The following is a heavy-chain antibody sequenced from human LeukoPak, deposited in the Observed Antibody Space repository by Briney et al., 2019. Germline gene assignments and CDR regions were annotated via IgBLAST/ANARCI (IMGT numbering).Heavy chain of an antibody. J-gene: IGHJ5*02. Sequence: GGSLRLSCAASGXTFSSYSMSWVRQAPGKGLEWVSAISGSGGTTIYADSVKGRFTISRDNSKNTLYLQMDSLRAEDTAIYYVTRTAQYTCFDPWGQGTLVTVSS. CDR2: ISGSGGTT. V-gene: IGHV3-23*01. CDR3: TRTAQYTCFDP. CDR1: GXTFSSYS. D-gene: IGHD1-7*01.